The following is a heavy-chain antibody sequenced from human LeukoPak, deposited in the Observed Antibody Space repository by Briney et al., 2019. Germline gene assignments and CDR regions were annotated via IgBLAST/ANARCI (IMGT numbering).Heavy chain of an antibody. CDR2: IYTSGST. V-gene: IGHV4-4*07. Sequence: NPSETLSLTCTVSGGSISNYYWSWIRQPAGKGLEWIGRIYTSGSTNYNSSLKSRVTMSVDTSKNQFSLKLSSVTAADTAVYYCARGGAAAHNWFDPWGQGTLVTVSS. D-gene: IGHD6-13*01. J-gene: IGHJ5*02. CDR3: ARGGAAAHNWFDP. CDR1: GGSISNYY.